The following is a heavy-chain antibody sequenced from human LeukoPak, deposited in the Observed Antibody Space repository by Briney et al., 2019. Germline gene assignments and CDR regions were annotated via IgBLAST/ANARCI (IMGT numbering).Heavy chain of an antibody. J-gene: IGHJ4*02. Sequence: SETLSLTCAVYGGSFSGYYWSWIRQPPGKGLEWIGEINHSGSTNYNPSLKSRVTVSVDTSKNQFSLKLSSVTAADTAVYYCARGRGSGWYWYFDYWGQGTVVTVSS. V-gene: IGHV4-34*01. D-gene: IGHD6-19*01. CDR3: ARGRGSGWYWYFDY. CDR2: INHSGST. CDR1: GGSFSGYY.